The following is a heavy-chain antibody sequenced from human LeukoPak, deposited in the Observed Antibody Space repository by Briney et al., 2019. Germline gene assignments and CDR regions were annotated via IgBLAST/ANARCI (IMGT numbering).Heavy chain of an antibody. D-gene: IGHD5-12*01. CDR1: AGSITSYY. Sequence: ASQTLSLTCTVDAGSITSYYSGWIRQPAGDWLGWVGRIYTIGSTNYNTSLKGRATMSRATSKNQFSLKLSSVTPADKAWYYCARAPFGGYDRHPFNYWGQGTPVTVSS. CDR3: ARAPFGGYDRHPFNY. J-gene: IGHJ4*02. CDR2: IYTIGST. V-gene: IGHV4-59*10.